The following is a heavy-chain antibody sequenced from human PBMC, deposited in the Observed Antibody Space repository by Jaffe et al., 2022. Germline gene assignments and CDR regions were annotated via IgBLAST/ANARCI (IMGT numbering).Heavy chain of an antibody. CDR2: IKQDGSEK. V-gene: IGHV3-7*01. J-gene: IGHJ4*02. CDR1: GFTFSSYW. D-gene: IGHD6-19*01. Sequence: EVQLVESGGGLVQPGGSLRLSCAASGFTFSSYWMSWVRQAPGKGLEWVANIKQDGSEKYYVDSVKGRFTISRDNAKNSLYLQMNSLRAEDTAVYYCARDAWGGSGWAGPVDYWGQGTLVTVSS. CDR3: ARDAWGGSGWAGPVDY.